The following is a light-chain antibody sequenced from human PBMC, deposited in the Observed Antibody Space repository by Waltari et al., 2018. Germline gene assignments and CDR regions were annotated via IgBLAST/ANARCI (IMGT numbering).Light chain of an antibody. J-gene: IGKJ1*01. V-gene: IGKV1-5*03. CDR1: QSISSW. CDR3: QQYDTFSAT. CDR2: KAS. Sequence: DIQMTQSPSTLSASVGDRVAITCRASQSISSWLAWYQQKPGKAPKLLIYKASYLESGVPSRFSGSASGTEFTLTITSLQPDDFATYYCQQYDTFSATFGPGTTVEI.